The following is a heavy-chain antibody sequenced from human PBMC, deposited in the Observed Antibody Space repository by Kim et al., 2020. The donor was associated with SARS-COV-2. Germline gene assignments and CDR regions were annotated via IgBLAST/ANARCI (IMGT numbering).Heavy chain of an antibody. CDR3: ARAAYGDYGY. CDR2: NP. V-gene: IGHV7-4-1*02. J-gene: IGHJ4*02. Sequence: NPTYAQGFTGRFVFSLDTAVSTAYLQISSLKAEDTAVYYCARAAYGDYGYWGQGTLVTVSS. D-gene: IGHD4-17*01.